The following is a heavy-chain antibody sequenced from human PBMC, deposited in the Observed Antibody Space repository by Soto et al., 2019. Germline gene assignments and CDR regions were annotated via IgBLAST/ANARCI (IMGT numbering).Heavy chain of an antibody. Sequence: QVQLVESGGGVVQPGRSLRLSCAASGFTFSSYGMHWVRQAPGKGLEWVAVIWYDGSNKYYADSVKGRFTISRDNSKNTLYLQMNSVRAEDTAVYYCARDSIAVAGTTPFDYWGQGTLVTVSS. CDR1: GFTFSSYG. D-gene: IGHD6-19*01. CDR3: ARDSIAVAGTTPFDY. V-gene: IGHV3-33*01. CDR2: IWYDGSNK. J-gene: IGHJ4*02.